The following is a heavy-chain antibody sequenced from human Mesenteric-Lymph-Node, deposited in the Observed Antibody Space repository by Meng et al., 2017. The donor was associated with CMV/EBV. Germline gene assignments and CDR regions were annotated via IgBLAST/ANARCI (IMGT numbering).Heavy chain of an antibody. D-gene: IGHD4-17*01. Sequence: GGSLRLSCAASGFTFSSYWMSWVRQAPGKGLEWVSLISWDGGSTYYADSVKGRFTISRDNSKNSLYLQMNSLRTEDTALYYCAKEHGDYRDYYYGMDVWGQGTTVTVSS. CDR3: AKEHGDYRDYYYGMDV. V-gene: IGHV3-43*01. J-gene: IGHJ6*02. CDR2: ISWDGGST. CDR1: GFTFSSYW.